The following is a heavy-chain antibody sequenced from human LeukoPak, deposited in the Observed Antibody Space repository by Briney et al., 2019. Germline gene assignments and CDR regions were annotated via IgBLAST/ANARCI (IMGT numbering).Heavy chain of an antibody. V-gene: IGHV4-4*07. CDR3: AKAQGRVQLERRGLLLDL. CDR1: GGSISSYY. J-gene: IGHJ2*01. Sequence: PSETLSLTCTVSGGSISSYYWSWIRQPAGKGLEWIGRIYTSGSTNYNPSLKSRVTMSVDTSKNQFSLKLSSVTAADTAVYYCAKAQGRVQLERRGLLLDLWGRGTLVTVSS. CDR2: IYTSGST. D-gene: IGHD1-1*01.